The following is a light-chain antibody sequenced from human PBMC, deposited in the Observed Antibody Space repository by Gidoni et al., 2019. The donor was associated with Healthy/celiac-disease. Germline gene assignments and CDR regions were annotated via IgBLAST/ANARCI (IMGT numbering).Light chain of an antibody. CDR1: QRISSY. CDR3: QQYYSYPPT. J-gene: IGKJ3*01. Sequence: AIRMTMSPSSFSASTGDRVTISCRASQRISSYLAWYQQKPGKAPRLLIYAASTLQSGVPARFSGSGSGTDFTLTISCLQSEDFATYYCQQYYSYPPTFGPGTKVDIK. V-gene: IGKV1-8*01. CDR2: AAS.